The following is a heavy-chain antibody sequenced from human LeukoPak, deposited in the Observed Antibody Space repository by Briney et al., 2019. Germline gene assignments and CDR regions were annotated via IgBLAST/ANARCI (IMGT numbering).Heavy chain of an antibody. V-gene: IGHV3-30*02. CDR3: VKEVSFGEMGGDN. D-gene: IGHD3-16*01. J-gene: IGHJ4*02. CDR1: GFIFSNYG. CDR2: IKSDGSEK. Sequence: GGSLRLSCAASGFIFSNYGMHWVRQTPGKGLEWVAFIKSDGSEKDYADSVKGRFTISRDNSKSTLYLQMNSLRAEDMALYHCVKEVSFGEMGGDNWGQGTLVTVSS.